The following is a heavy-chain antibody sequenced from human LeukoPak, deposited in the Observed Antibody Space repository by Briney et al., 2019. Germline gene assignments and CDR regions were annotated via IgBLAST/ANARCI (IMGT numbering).Heavy chain of an antibody. Sequence: GGSLRLSCAASGFTFSTYWMYWVRQAPGKGLVWVSRIHSDGSTTNYADSVKGRFTVSRDNAKNTLYLQMNSLRVEDTAVYYCARSYRGTFDIWGQGTMVIVSS. V-gene: IGHV3-74*01. CDR1: GFTFSTYW. CDR3: ARSYRGTFDI. CDR2: IHSDGSTT. D-gene: IGHD3-10*01. J-gene: IGHJ3*02.